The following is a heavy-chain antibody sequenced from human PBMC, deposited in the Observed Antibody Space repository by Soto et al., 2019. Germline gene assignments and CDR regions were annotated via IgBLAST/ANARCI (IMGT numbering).Heavy chain of an antibody. CDR3: ARAANCSSSTGCYSQWFAP. CDR2: INTDNGST. CDR1: GYAFTKYI. J-gene: IGHJ5*02. V-gene: IGHV1-3*04. Sequence: ASVKVSCKASGYAFTKYIMHWVRQAPGQRPEWMGWINTDNGSTRYSQKFQGRVTIVRDISATTAYMELGSLRSDDTAVYYCARAANCSSSTGCYSQWFAPWGQGTQVTV. D-gene: IGHD2-2*02.